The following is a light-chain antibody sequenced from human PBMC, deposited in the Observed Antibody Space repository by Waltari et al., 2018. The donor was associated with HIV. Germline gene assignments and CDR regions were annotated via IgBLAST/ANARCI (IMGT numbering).Light chain of an antibody. CDR2: GAS. V-gene: IGKV3-20*01. CDR3: QQYDTSPKT. J-gene: IGKJ1*01. Sequence: EIVLTQSPGTLSLSPGERATLSCRASQSVSSIYLAWYQQKPGQAPRLLIYGASTRATGIPDRFSGSGSGTDFTLTISRLEPEDFAVYYYQQYDTSPKTFGQGTKVEI. CDR1: QSVSSIY.